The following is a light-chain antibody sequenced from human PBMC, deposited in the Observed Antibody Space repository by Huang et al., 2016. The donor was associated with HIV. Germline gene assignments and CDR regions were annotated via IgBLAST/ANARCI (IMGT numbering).Light chain of an antibody. Sequence: DIVMTQSPDSLTVSLGERATINCRSSQSLFFSSNKRSYLAWYQKKPGQPPKLVISCAAARESGGPDRFSGSGSETHFTLTINSLQAEDVAVYYCQQYYHNPLTFGGGTKVEI. V-gene: IGKV4-1*01. CDR1: QSLFFSSNKRSY. J-gene: IGKJ4*01. CDR3: QQYYHNPLT. CDR2: CAA.